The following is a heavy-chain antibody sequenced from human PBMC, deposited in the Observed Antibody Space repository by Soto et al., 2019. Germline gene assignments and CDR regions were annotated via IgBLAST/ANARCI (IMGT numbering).Heavy chain of an antibody. D-gene: IGHD6-13*01. J-gene: IGHJ6*02. CDR3: ARQSGSSWYGYYYGMDV. Sequence: PSETLSLTCTVSGGSISRYYWSWIRQPPGKGLEWIGYIYYSGSTNYNPSLKSRVTISVDTSKNQFSLKLSSVTAADTAVYYCARQSGSSWYGYYYGMDVWGQGTTVTVSS. V-gene: IGHV4-59*08. CDR2: IYYSGST. CDR1: GGSISRYY.